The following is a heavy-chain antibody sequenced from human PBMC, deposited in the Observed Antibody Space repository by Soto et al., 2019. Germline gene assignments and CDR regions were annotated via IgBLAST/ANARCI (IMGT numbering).Heavy chain of an antibody. CDR1: GGTFSSYT. V-gene: IGHV1-69*04. CDR2: IIPILGVT. CDR3: ARDECNSASCYYYFDY. J-gene: IGHJ4*02. D-gene: IGHD2-2*01. Sequence: SVKVSCKASGGTFSSYTISCVRQAPGQGLEWMGRIIPILGVTNYAQKFQGRVTITADKSTSTAYMELSSLRSEDTAVYYCARDECNSASCYYYFDYWGQGTLVTVSS.